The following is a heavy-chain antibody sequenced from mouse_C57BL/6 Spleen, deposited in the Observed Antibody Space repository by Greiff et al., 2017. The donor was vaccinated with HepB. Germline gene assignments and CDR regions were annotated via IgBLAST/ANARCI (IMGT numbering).Heavy chain of an antibody. V-gene: IGHV1-50*01. J-gene: IGHJ4*01. CDR1: GYTFTSYW. CDR3: ARGDGYGTHYAMDY. CDR2: IDPSDSYT. Sequence: QVQLQQPGAELVKPGASVKLSCKASGYTFTSYWMQWVKQRPGQGLEWIGEIDPSDSYTNYNQKFKGKATLTVDTSSSTAYMQLSSLTSEDSAVYYCARGDGYGTHYAMDYWGQGTSVTVSS. D-gene: IGHD2-2*01.